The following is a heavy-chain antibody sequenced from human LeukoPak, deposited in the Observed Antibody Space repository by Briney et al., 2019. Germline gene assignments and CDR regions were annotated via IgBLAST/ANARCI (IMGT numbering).Heavy chain of an antibody. D-gene: IGHD3-10*02. CDR2: INAGNGNT. J-gene: IGHJ4*02. Sequence: ASVKVSCKASGYTFTSYAMHWVRQAPGQRLEWMGWINAGNGNTKYSQKLQGRVTMTTDTSTSTAYMELRSLRSDDTAVYYCARFVRGVIDYWGQGTLVTVSS. CDR1: GYTFTSYA. V-gene: IGHV1-3*01. CDR3: ARFVRGVIDY.